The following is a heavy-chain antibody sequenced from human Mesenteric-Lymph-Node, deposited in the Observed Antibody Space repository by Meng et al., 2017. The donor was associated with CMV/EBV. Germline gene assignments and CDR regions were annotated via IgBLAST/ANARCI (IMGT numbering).Heavy chain of an antibody. CDR1: GFTFSSYA. D-gene: IGHD2-2*02. V-gene: IGHV3-30-3*01. Sequence: GESLKISCAASGFTFSSYAMHWVRQAPGKGLEWVAVISYDGSNKYYADSVKGRFTISRDNAKNTLYLQMNSLRAEDTAVYYCARDQCSSTSCYKYFQHWGQGTLVTVSS. CDR2: ISYDGSNK. CDR3: ARDQCSSTSCYKYFQH. J-gene: IGHJ1*01.